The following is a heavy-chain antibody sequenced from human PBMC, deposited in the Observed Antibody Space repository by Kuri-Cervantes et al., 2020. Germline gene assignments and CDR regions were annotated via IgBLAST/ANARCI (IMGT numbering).Heavy chain of an antibody. CDR2: INSDGSST. J-gene: IGHJ6*02. D-gene: IGHD6-6*01. Sequence: GGSLRLSCAASGFTFSSYAMSWVRQAPGKGLVWVSRINSDGSSTSYADSVKGRFTISRDNAKNTLYLQMNSLRAEDTAVYYCARDPFAIAAWGDYYYGMDVLGQGTTVTVSS. CDR3: ARDPFAIAAWGDYYYGMDV. V-gene: IGHV3-74*01. CDR1: GFTFSSYA.